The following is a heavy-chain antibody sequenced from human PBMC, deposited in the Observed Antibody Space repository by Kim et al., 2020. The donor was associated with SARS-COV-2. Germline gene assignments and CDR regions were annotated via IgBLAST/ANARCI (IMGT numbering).Heavy chain of an antibody. D-gene: IGHD3-10*01. CDR2: ISWNSGRI. V-gene: IGHV3-9*01. J-gene: IGHJ4*02. CDR1: GFTFDDYA. CDR3: AKDMANFYGSGSYGFDC. Sequence: GGSLRLSCAASGFTFDDYAMHWVRQAPGKGLEWVSGISWNSGRIGYADSVKGRFTISRDNAKNSLYLQMNSLRAEDTAFYYCAKDMANFYGSGSYGFDCWGQGTLVTVSS.